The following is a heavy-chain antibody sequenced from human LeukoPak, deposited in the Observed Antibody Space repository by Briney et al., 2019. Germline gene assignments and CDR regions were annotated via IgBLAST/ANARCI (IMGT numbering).Heavy chain of an antibody. D-gene: IGHD2-8*01. CDR2: VNPNSGGT. CDR1: GYTFTGYY. J-gene: IGHJ4*02. V-gene: IGHV1-2*02. Sequence: ASVKVSCKASGYTFTGYYMHWVRQAPGQGLEWMGWVNPNSGGTNYAQKFQGRVTMTRDTSISTAYMELSRLRSDDTAVYYCARGPRWVSANTFDYWGQGTLVTVSS. CDR3: ARGPRWVSANTFDY.